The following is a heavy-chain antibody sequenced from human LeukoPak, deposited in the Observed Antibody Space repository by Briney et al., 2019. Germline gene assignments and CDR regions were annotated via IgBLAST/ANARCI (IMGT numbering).Heavy chain of an antibody. CDR3: ARCKAVAGTINAFDF. D-gene: IGHD6-19*01. CDR2: NYPGDSEA. V-gene: IGHV5-51*01. Sequence: GESLKVSCKGSEYGFTSYWSGWVRQMPGKDLEWMGINYPGDSEARYSPSFQGQVTISVDKSINTAYLQWSSLKASDTAMYYCARCKAVAGTINAFDFWGQGTMVTVSS. CDR1: EYGFTSYW. J-gene: IGHJ3*01.